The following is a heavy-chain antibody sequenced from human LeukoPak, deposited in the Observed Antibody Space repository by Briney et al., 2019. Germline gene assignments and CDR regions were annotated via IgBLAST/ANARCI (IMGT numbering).Heavy chain of an antibody. Sequence: ASVKVSCKASGYTFTGYYMHWVRQAPGQGLEWMGWINPNSGGTNYAQKFQGRVTMTRDTSISTAYMELSRLRSDDTAVYYCARDLSIVVVTAFDYWGQGTLVTVSS. D-gene: IGHD3-22*01. J-gene: IGHJ4*02. V-gene: IGHV1-2*02. CDR1: GYTFTGYY. CDR3: ARDLSIVVVTAFDY. CDR2: INPNSGGT.